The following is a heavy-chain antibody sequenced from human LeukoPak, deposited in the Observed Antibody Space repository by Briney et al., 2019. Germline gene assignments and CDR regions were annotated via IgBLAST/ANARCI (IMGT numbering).Heavy chain of an antibody. CDR1: GFTFSSYA. V-gene: IGHV3-23*01. CDR3: AKHRRGAYAYQFDY. D-gene: IGHD5-12*01. Sequence: PGGSLRLSCAASGFTFSSYARSWVRQAPGKGLEWVSGISSSDGSTYYTDSVKGRITISRDTSKDTLYLQMHSLRAEGTAVYFCAKHRRGAYAYQFDYWGQGTLVTVSS. J-gene: IGHJ4*02. CDR2: ISSSDGST.